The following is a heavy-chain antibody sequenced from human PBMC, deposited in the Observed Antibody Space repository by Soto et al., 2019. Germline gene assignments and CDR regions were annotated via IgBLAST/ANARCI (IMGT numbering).Heavy chain of an antibody. Sequence: GGSLRLSCAASGFTFSGSAMHWVRQPSGKGLEWVGRIRNKTDGGTTDYAAPVKGRFTISRDDSKNTLYLQMNSLKTEDTAVYYCTTDWDITMIVPWGQGTLVTVSS. D-gene: IGHD3-22*01. CDR2: IRNKTDGGTT. V-gene: IGHV3-15*01. CDR3: TTDWDITMIVP. CDR1: GFTFSGSA. J-gene: IGHJ4*02.